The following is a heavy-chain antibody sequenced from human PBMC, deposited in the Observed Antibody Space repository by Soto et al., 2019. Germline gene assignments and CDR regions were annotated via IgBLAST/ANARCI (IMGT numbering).Heavy chain of an antibody. D-gene: IGHD6-13*01. J-gene: IGHJ4*02. CDR3: ARDSGAKLSSS. CDR1: GGTFSSYR. V-gene: IGHV1-69*13. CDR2: IVPIYRTA. Sequence: SVKVSCKASGGTFSSYRFDWVRQARGQGLEWLGGIVPIYRTADYAQKFQGRVTITADESTRTVYMELSSLKSQDTALYYCARDSGAKLSSSWGQGTLVTVSS.